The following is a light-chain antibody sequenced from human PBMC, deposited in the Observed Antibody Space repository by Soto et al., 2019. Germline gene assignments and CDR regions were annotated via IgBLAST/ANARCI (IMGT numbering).Light chain of an antibody. CDR1: QSILYSSDNKNS. CDR2: WAS. V-gene: IGKV4-1*01. Sequence: DIVMTQTPESLAVSLCERATINCKSSQSILYSSDNKNSLAWYQQKPGQPPKLLIYWASARESGVPDRFSGSGSGTDFTLTISSLQAEDVAVFYCQQYFTTCLPVAQVTLLEIK. CDR3: QQYFTTCLP. J-gene: IGKJ5*01.